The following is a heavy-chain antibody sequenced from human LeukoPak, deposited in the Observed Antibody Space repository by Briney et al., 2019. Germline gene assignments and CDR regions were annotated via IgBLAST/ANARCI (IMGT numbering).Heavy chain of an antibody. Sequence: GGSLRLSCAASGISVSNDYMSWVRQAPGKGLEWVSAIYADGYTRDAASVKGRFSISRHNSKNTVYLQMDNLRPEDTAVYYCARDRRGEKDFDVWGPGTIVTVSS. J-gene: IGHJ3*01. V-gene: IGHV3-53*04. CDR1: GISVSNDY. CDR3: ARDRRGEKDFDV. CDR2: IYADGYT.